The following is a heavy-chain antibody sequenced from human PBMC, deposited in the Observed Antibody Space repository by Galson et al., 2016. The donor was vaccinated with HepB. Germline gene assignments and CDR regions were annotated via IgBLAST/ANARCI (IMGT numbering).Heavy chain of an antibody. CDR2: IIPIFGTT. V-gene: IGHV1-69*06. CDR3: TRGYCGGDCWAWETGGDP. D-gene: IGHD2-21*02. CDR1: GGTFNSYV. J-gene: IGHJ5*02. Sequence: SVKVSCKASGGTFNSYVISWVRQAPGQGLEWMGGIIPIFGTTNYAQKFQDRLTITADRSTRTAYMELSSLRSEDTAVYFCTRGYCGGDCWAWETGGDPGGQGTLGTVSS.